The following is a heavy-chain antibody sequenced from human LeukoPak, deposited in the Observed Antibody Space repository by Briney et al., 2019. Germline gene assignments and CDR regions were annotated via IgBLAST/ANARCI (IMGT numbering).Heavy chain of an antibody. CDR1: GGSISSYY. CDR2: IYYSGST. Sequence: PSETLSLTCTVSGGSISSYYWSWIRQPPGKGLEWIGYIYYSGSTNYNPSLKSRVTISVGTSKNQFSLKLSSVTAADTAVYYCARAGNYDFWSGSTYYYYYYYMDVWGKGATVTVSS. J-gene: IGHJ6*03. CDR3: ARAGNYDFWSGSTYYYYYYYMDV. D-gene: IGHD3-3*01. V-gene: IGHV4-59*01.